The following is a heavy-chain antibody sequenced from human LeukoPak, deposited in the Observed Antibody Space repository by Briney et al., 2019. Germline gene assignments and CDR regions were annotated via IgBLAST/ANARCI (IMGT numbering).Heavy chain of an antibody. J-gene: IGHJ4*02. Sequence: GESLKISCKGSGYSFTSYWIGWVRQMPGKGLEWMGIIYPGDSDTRYSPSFQGQVTISADKSISTAYLQWSSLKASDTAMYYCARGPPDYYDSSGYFDYWGQGTLVTVSS. D-gene: IGHD3-22*01. CDR3: ARGPPDYYDSSGYFDY. CDR2: IYPGDSDT. V-gene: IGHV5-51*01. CDR1: GYSFTSYW.